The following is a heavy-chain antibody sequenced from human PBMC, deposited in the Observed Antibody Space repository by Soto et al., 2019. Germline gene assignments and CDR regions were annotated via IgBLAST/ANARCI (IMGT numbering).Heavy chain of an antibody. D-gene: IGHD5-18*01. J-gene: IGHJ4*02. CDR3: AKDRRYSYEYYFDY. CDR2: ISGSGGST. V-gene: IGHV3-23*01. Sequence: GGSLRLSCAASRFTFSSYAMSWVRQAPGKGLEWVSAISGSGGSTYYADSAKGRFTISRDNSKNTLYLQMNSLRAEDSAVYYCAKDRRYSYEYYFDYWGQGTLVTVSS. CDR1: RFTFSSYA.